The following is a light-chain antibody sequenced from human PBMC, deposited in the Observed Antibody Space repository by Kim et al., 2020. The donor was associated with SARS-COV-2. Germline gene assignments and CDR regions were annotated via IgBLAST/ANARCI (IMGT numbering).Light chain of an antibody. V-gene: IGLV3-19*01. J-gene: IGLJ7*01. CDR2: GTG. Sequence: LGQTVTITCQGDSLRNFHASWYQQKPGQAPVLVFYGTGHRPSGIPDRFSGSNSGDRSSLTITGAQAADEADYYCNCRASHPFRVFFGGGTRLSVL. CDR3: NCRASHPFRVF. CDR1: SLRNFH.